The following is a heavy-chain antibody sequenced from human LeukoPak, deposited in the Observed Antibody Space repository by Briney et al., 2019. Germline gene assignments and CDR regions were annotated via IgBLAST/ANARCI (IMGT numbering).Heavy chain of an antibody. J-gene: IGHJ4*02. Sequence: GTSLRLSCVVSGINFDDYAMHWVRQAPGRGLEWVSGIFWKSGSGGYADSVKGRFTISRDNAKNSLYLQMNSLRAEDTAVYYCAMSFDYWGQGTLVTVSP. CDR1: GINFDDYA. CDR3: AMSFDY. CDR2: IFWKSGSG. V-gene: IGHV3-9*01.